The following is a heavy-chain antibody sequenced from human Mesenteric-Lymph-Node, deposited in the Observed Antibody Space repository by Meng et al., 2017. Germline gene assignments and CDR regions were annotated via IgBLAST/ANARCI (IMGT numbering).Heavy chain of an antibody. V-gene: IGHV3-20*04. CDR2: INWDGGST. D-gene: IGHD1-26*01. CDR1: GFTFSDYY. J-gene: IGHJ6*02. Sequence: GESLKISCAASGFTFSDYYMSWVRQAPGKGLEWVSGINWDGGSTGYADSVKGRFTISRDNANNSLYLKMNSLRAEDTALYYCAKDSAFHYGMYVWGQGTTVTVSS. CDR3: AKDSAFHYGMYV.